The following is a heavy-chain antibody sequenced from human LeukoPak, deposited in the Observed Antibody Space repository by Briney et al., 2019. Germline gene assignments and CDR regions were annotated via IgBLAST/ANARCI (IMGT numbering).Heavy chain of an antibody. CDR3: AKDPNGDYVGAFDF. V-gene: IGHV3-23*01. CDR1: GFNFRSYG. D-gene: IGHD4-23*01. CDR2: IKGDGGGA. J-gene: IGHJ3*01. Sequence: PGGSLRLFCSASGFNFRSYGMIWVRQAPGKGLEWVSDIKGDGGGAHYADSVKGRFTISRDNSRNTLYLQMNSLGVEDTAIYYCAKDPNGDYVGAFDFWGQGTTVTVSS.